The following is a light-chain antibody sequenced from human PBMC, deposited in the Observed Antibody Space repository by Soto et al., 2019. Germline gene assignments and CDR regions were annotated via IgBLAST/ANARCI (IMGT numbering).Light chain of an antibody. J-gene: IGLJ1*01. CDR3: GSYTTSSNSV. Sequence: QSVLTQPASVSGSPGQSITISCTGAISDVGSYNYVSWYQQYPGKAPKLMIYDVSTRPSGVSDRFSGSKSGNTASLTISGLRAEDEADYYCGSYTTSSNSVFGTGTKVTVL. CDR2: DVS. CDR1: ISDVGSYNY. V-gene: IGLV2-14*03.